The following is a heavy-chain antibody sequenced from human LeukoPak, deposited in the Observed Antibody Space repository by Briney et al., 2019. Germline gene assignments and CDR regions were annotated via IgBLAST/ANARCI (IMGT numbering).Heavy chain of an antibody. J-gene: IGHJ4*02. CDR1: GFTLSSYE. V-gene: IGHV3-48*03. D-gene: IGHD3-22*01. Sequence: GGSLRLSCAASGFTLSSYEMNWVRQAPGRGPEWVSYISSSGSTIYYADSVKGRFTISRDNAKNSVYLQMNSLRAEDTAVYYCARDSGSARSYFDYWGQGTLVTVSS. CDR2: ISSSGSTI. CDR3: ARDSGSARSYFDY.